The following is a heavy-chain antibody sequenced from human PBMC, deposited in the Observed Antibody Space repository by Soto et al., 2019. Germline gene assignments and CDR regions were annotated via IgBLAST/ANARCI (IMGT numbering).Heavy chain of an antibody. V-gene: IGHV3-21*01. CDR3: AREDSIIIPAVSDF. Sequence: PGGSLRHSCTVSGFAFNNYGINWVRQAPGKGLEWVSSISKSDYTYYSDSVKGRFTISRDNAKNSVSLQMNTLRVEDTAVYYCAREDSIIIPAVSDFWGQGTLVTVSS. CDR1: GFAFNNYG. CDR2: ISKSDYT. D-gene: IGHD2-2*01. J-gene: IGHJ4*02.